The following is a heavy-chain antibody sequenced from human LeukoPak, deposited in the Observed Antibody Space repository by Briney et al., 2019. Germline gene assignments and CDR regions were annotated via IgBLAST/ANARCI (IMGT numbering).Heavy chain of an antibody. Sequence: PGGSLRLSCAASGFTFSSYSMNWVRQAPGKGLEWVSSISSSSSCIYYADSVKGRFTISRDNAKNSLYLQMNSLRAEDTAVYYCARDEGSIAAAGSFDYWGQGTLVTASS. J-gene: IGHJ4*02. D-gene: IGHD6-13*01. CDR3: ARDEGSIAAAGSFDY. V-gene: IGHV3-21*01. CDR2: ISSSSSCI. CDR1: GFTFSSYS.